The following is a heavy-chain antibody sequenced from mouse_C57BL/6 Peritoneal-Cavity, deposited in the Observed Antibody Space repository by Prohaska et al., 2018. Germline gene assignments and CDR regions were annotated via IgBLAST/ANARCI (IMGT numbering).Heavy chain of an antibody. V-gene: IGHV5-6*01. J-gene: IGHJ3*01. Sequence: EVQLVESGGDLVKPGGSLKLSCAASGFTFSSYGMSWVRQTPGKRLEWVATINSGGSYTYYPDSVKGRFTISRDNAKNTLYLQMSSLKAEDTAMYYCARQDYSNSFAYWGQGTLVTVSA. CDR2: INSGGSYT. CDR1: GFTFSSYG. CDR3: ARQDYSNSFAY. D-gene: IGHD2-5*01.